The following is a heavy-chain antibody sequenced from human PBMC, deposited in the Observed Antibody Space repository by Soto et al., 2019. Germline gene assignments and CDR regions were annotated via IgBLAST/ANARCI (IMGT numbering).Heavy chain of an antibody. CDR1: GGTFSSYT. D-gene: IGHD6-13*01. V-gene: IGHV1-69*04. CDR3: ARDSPKDSSSWPPRAGWFDP. CDR2: IIPILGIA. J-gene: IGHJ5*02. Sequence: ASVKVSCKASGGTFSSYTISWVRQAPGQGLEWMGRIIPILGIANYAQKFQGRVTITADKSTSTAYMELSSLRSEDTAVYYCARDSPKDSSSWPPRAGWFDPWGQGTLVTVSS.